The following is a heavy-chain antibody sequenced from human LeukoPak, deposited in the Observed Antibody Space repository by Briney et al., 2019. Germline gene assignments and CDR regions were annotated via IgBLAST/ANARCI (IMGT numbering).Heavy chain of an antibody. CDR2: IYTSGST. D-gene: IGHD3-3*01. CDR3: ARRYDFWSGPYMDV. Sequence: SETLSLTCAVYGGSFSGYYWSWIRQPAGKGLEWIGRIYTSGSTNYNPSLKSRVTISVDTSKNQFSLKLSSVTAADTAVYYCARRYDFWSGPYMDVWGKGTTVTVSS. J-gene: IGHJ6*03. CDR1: GGSFSGYY. V-gene: IGHV4-59*10.